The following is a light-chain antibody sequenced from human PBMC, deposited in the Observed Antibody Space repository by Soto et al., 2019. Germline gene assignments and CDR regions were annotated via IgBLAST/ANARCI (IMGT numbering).Light chain of an antibody. CDR2: RNN. J-gene: IGLJ2*01. V-gene: IGLV1-47*01. Sequence: QSVLTQPPSASGTPGQRVNISCSGSSYNIGSNYVFWYQHLPGTAPKLLIYRNNQRPSGVPDRFSGSKSGTSASLAISGLRSEDETDYYCAAWDDSLSGVVFGGGTKLTVL. CDR1: SYNIGSNY. CDR3: AAWDDSLSGVV.